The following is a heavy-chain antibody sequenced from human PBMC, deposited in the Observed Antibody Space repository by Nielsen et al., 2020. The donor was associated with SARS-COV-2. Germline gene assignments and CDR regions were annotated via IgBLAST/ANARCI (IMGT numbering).Heavy chain of an antibody. J-gene: IGHJ4*02. CDR3: ARSYDILTGYLPFDY. CDR1: GFTFSSYS. CDR2: ISSSSSTI. V-gene: IGHV3-48*01. D-gene: IGHD3-9*01. Sequence: GESLKISCAASGFTFSSYSMNWVRQAPGKGLEWVSYISSSSSTIYYADSVKGRFTISRDNAKNSLYLQMNSLRAEDTAVYYCARSYDILTGYLPFDYWGQGTLVTVSS.